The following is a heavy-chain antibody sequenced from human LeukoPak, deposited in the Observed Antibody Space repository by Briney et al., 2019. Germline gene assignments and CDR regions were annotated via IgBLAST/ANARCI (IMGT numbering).Heavy chain of an antibody. CDR3: ARDGIGRGVMPFYFDY. CDR1: GGSISSSSYY. Sequence: PSETLSLTCTVSGGSISSSSYYWGWIRQPPGKGLEWIGSIYYSGSTYYNPSLKSRVTISVDTSKNQFSLKLSSVTAADTAVYYCARDGIGRGVMPFYFDYWGQGTLVTVSS. V-gene: IGHV4-39*07. D-gene: IGHD3-16*01. CDR2: IYYSGST. J-gene: IGHJ4*02.